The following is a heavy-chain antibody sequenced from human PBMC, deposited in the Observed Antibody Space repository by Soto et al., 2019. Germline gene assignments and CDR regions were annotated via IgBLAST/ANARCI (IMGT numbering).Heavy chain of an antibody. CDR3: ARDLIDYGDYEPFSY. Sequence: GSLRLSCAASGFTFSIYSMNWVRQAPGKGLEWVSYISSSSSTIYYADSVKGRFTISRDNAKNSLYLQMNSLRDEDTAVYYCARDLIDYGDYEPFSYWGQGTLVTVSS. V-gene: IGHV3-48*02. CDR1: GFTFSIYS. CDR2: ISSSSSTI. J-gene: IGHJ4*02. D-gene: IGHD4-17*01.